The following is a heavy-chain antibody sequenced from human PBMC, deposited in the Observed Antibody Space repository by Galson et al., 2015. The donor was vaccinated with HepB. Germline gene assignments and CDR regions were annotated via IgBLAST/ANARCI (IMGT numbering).Heavy chain of an antibody. D-gene: IGHD3-22*01. CDR3: ARETGNYYDSSGYYYFDY. Sequence: SLRLSCAASGFTFSSYSMNWVRQAPGKGLEWVSYISSSSSTIYYADSVKGRFTISRDNAKNSLYLQMNSLRDEDTAVYYCARETGNYYDSSGYYYFDYWGQGTLVTVSS. CDR2: ISSSSSTI. V-gene: IGHV3-48*02. J-gene: IGHJ4*02. CDR1: GFTFSSYS.